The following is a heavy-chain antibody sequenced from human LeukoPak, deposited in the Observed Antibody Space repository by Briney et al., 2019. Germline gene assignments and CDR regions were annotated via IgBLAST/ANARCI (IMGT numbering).Heavy chain of an antibody. CDR3: VRLARYYGRDV. CDR2: IYPGDSDN. CDR1: GYSFTSYW. V-gene: IGHV5-51*01. J-gene: IGHJ6*04. Sequence: GESLKISCKGSGYSFTSYWIGWVRQIPGKGLEWMGIIYPGDSDNSYSPSFQGQVTISADKSISTAYLQWSSLKASDTAMYYCVRLARYYGRDVWGKGNTVTVSS.